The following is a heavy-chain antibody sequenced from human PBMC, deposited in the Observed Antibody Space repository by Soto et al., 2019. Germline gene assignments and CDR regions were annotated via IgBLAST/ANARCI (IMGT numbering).Heavy chain of an antibody. V-gene: IGHV4-34*01. CDR2: INHSGST. J-gene: IGHJ6*02. D-gene: IGHD2-15*01. Sequence: SETLSLTCAVYGGSFSGYYWSWIRQPPGKGLEWIGEINHSGSTNYNPSLKSRVTISVDTSKNQFSLKLSSVTAADTAVYYCARELGYCSGGSCLRYYYYGMDVWGQGTTVTGSS. CDR1: GGSFSGYY. CDR3: ARELGYCSGGSCLRYYYYGMDV.